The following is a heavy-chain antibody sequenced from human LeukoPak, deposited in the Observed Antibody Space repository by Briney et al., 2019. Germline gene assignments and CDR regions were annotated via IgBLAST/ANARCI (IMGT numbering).Heavy chain of an antibody. J-gene: IGHJ6*02. CDR1: GYNFTKYW. CDR2: IDPDDSDT. Sequence: GESLKISCKGSGYNFTKYWIGWVRQKPGKGLEWMGIIDPDDSDTKYSPSFQGQVTISVDKSISTAYLQWSSLKASDTALYFCARHGGITIGSPDVWGQGTAVTVTS. CDR3: ARHGGITIGSPDV. V-gene: IGHV5-51*01. D-gene: IGHD3-16*01.